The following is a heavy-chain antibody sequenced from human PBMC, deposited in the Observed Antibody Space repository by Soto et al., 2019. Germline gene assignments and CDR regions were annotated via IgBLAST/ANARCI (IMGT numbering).Heavy chain of an antibody. CDR1: GGSTSSSSYY. Sequence: PSETLSLTCTVSGGSTSSSSYYWGWIRQPPGKGLEWLGSIYHRGSTYYNPSLKSRVTISVDRSKNQFSLKLSSVTAADTAVYYCAAGGGLPRYYWGQGTLVTSPQ. V-gene: IGHV4-39*07. CDR2: IYHRGST. D-gene: IGHD5-12*01. J-gene: IGHJ4*02. CDR3: AAGGGLPRYY.